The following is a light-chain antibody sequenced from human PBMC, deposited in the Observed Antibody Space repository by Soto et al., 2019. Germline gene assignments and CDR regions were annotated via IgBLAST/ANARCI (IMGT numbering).Light chain of an antibody. CDR3: QVWDSSRDQGL. CDR2: DDR. Sequence: SYELTQPPSESVAPGQTARITCGGNNIGSQRVHWYQQKPGQAHVLVLYDDRGRPSGIPERFSGSKSGNTATLTISRVAAGDEDDYYCQVWDSSRDQGLFGTGTKVTVL. V-gene: IGLV3-21*02. CDR1: NIGSQR. J-gene: IGLJ1*01.